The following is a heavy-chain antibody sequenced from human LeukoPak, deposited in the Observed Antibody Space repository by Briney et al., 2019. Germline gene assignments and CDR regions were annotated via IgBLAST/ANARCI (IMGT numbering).Heavy chain of an antibody. V-gene: IGHV3-7*03. Sequence: GGSLRLSCAASGFTFSNYWMTWVRQAPGKGLGWVANINRDGSERYYVDSVKGRFTISRDDAKSSLYLQMNSLRAEDTAVYYCARRNAMDVWGQGTTVIVFS. CDR1: GFTFSNYW. CDR2: INRDGSER. J-gene: IGHJ6*02. CDR3: ARRNAMDV.